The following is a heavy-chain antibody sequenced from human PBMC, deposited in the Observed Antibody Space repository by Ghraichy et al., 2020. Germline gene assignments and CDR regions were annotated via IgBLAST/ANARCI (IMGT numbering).Heavy chain of an antibody. D-gene: IGHD4-17*01. CDR1: GFDFSGYG. J-gene: IGHJ6*02. CDR3: AKAATRAVYGIDV. Sequence: GGSLRLSCAAFGFDFSGYGMHWVRQAPGRGLESVAVTSYDGSNIYYADSVKGRFTISRDNSKNTLFLQMNGLRVEDTALYYCAKAATRAVYGIDVWGQGTTVTVAS. CDR2: TSYDGSNI. V-gene: IGHV3-30*18.